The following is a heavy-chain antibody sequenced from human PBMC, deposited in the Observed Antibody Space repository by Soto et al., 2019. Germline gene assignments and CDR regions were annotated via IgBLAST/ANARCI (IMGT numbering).Heavy chain of an antibody. Sequence: SETRSLTCAVYGGSFSGYYWSWIRQPPGKGLEWIGEINHSGSTNYNPSLKSRVTISVDTSKNQFSLKLSSVTAADTAVYYCARPKLVRGDPYYYGMDVWGQGTTVTVSS. D-gene: IGHD3-10*01. CDR2: INHSGST. V-gene: IGHV4-34*01. CDR3: ARPKLVRGDPYYYGMDV. J-gene: IGHJ6*02. CDR1: GGSFSGYY.